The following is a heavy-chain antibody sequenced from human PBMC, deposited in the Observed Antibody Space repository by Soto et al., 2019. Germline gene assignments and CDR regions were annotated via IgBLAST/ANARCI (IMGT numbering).Heavy chain of an antibody. Sequence: SETLSLTCTVSGGSISSSSYYWGWIRQPPGKGLEWIGSIYYSGSTYYNPSLKSRVTISVDTSKNQFSLKLSSVTAADTAVYYCARHSVSVGLFDYWGQGTLVTVSS. CDR3: ARHSVSVGLFDY. J-gene: IGHJ4*02. V-gene: IGHV4-39*01. D-gene: IGHD3-10*01. CDR2: IYYSGST. CDR1: GGSISSSSYY.